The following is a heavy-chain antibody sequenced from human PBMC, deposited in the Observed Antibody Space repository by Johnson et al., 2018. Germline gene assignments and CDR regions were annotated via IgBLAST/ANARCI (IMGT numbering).Heavy chain of an antibody. V-gene: IGHV3-33*01. D-gene: IGHD3-16*01. J-gene: IGHJ6*02. CDR2: FWTDGRNN. CDR1: GFTFSSYG. CDR3: ARDIGGVWGMDV. Sequence: QVQLVESGGGVVQPGRSLRLSCAASGFTFSSYGMHWVRQAPGRGLEWVAVFWTDGRNNYYADSVNGHFTISKDNSKNTLYLHINSLSAEDTAVYYCARDIGGVWGMDVWGQGTAVTVPS.